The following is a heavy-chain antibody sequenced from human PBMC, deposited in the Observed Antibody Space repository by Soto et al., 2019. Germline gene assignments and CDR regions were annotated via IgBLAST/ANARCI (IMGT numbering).Heavy chain of an antibody. CDR3: VMEFTGGYFDN. CDR2: INCGGGGT. V-gene: IGHV1-46*01. Sequence: QVQLVQSGAEVKKPGASVRVYCKASGYTFTNYYMHWVRQAPGQGLEWVGIINCGGGGTNYAQKFQGRVILTRYTSSNTVYMDFSSLRSEDTAVSYCVMEFTGGYFDNWGQGILVTVAT. D-gene: IGHD1-1*01. CDR1: GYTFTNYY. J-gene: IGHJ4*02.